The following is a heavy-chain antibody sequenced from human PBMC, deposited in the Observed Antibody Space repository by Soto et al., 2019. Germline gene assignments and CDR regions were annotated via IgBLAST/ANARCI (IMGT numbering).Heavy chain of an antibody. J-gene: IGHJ4*02. Sequence: QVQLVESGGGVVQPGRSLRLSCAASGFTFSSYAMHWVRQAPGKGLEWVAVISYDGSNKYYADSVKGRFTISRDNSKNTLYLQMNSLNAEDTAVYCCARGGGDIVLVPAAMLDYWGQGTLVTVSS. CDR3: ARGGGDIVLVPAAMLDY. V-gene: IGHV3-30-3*01. CDR2: ISYDGSNK. CDR1: GFTFSSYA. D-gene: IGHD2-2*01.